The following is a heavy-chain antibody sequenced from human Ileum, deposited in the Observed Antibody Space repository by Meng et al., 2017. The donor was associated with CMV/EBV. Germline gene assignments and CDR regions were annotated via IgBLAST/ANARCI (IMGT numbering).Heavy chain of an antibody. CDR1: GFTVSGNS. D-gene: IGHD3-16*01. CDR2: MYSSGST. Sequence: VQSLVGLAQPRRSLRLSCAASGFTVSGNSMNWVRQAPGKGLEWVSLMYSSGSTKYADSVKGRFTISRDNSKNTLYLQMNSLRVEDTAVYYCAGDGGFSDPWGQGTLVTVSS. CDR3: AGDGGFSDP. J-gene: IGHJ5*02. V-gene: IGHV3-66*01.